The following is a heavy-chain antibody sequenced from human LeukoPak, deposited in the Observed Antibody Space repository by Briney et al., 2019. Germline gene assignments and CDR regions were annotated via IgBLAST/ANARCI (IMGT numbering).Heavy chain of an antibody. Sequence: PGGSLRLSCAASGFTVSGTHMSGVRQAPGKGLEWVSAMYTGGTTYYADSVTGRFIVSRDTSRNTLFLHMNSLRAEDTAVYYCAKDEATSGGGLASWGQGTLVIVSS. CDR3: AKDEATSGGGLAS. J-gene: IGHJ5*01. D-gene: IGHD3-16*01. CDR1: GFTVSGTH. CDR2: MYTGGTT. V-gene: IGHV3-53*01.